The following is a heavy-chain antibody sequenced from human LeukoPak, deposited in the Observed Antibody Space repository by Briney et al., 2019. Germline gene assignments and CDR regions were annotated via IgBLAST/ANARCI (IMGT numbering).Heavy chain of an antibody. CDR1: GFTFSSYA. D-gene: IGHD1-26*01. V-gene: IGHV3-30-3*01. Sequence: GRSLRLSRAASGFTFSSYAIHWVRQAPGKGLEWVAVISYDGSNKYYADSMKGRFTISRDNAKNSLYLQMNSLRAEDTAVYYCARELLLDYWAQGTLVTVSS. J-gene: IGHJ4*02. CDR2: ISYDGSNK. CDR3: ARELLLDY.